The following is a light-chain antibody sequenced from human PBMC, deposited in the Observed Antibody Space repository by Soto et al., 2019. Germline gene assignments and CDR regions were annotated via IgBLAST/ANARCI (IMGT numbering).Light chain of an antibody. Sequence: QSVLSQPPSASGSPGQSVTISCTGTSNDVGGNNFVSWYQQYPGKAPKLMIYEVTKRPSGVPDRFSGSKSGNTASLTVSGLQAEDEADYYCSSYGGNNNVLFGGGTKVTVL. J-gene: IGLJ2*01. V-gene: IGLV2-8*01. CDR2: EVT. CDR1: SNDVGGNNF. CDR3: SSYGGNNNVL.